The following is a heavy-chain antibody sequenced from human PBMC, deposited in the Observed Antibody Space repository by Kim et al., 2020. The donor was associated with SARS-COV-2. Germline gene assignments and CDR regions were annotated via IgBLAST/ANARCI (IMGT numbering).Heavy chain of an antibody. Sequence: GGSLRLSCAASGFSLSRYWMHWIRQAPGKGPVWVSHIKSDEITTGYADSVKGRFTISRDNAKNTLYLQMNSLRAEDTAVYYCVGFYDSGSYLTYYWGQGTLLSLSA. CDR3: VGFYDSGSYLTYY. CDR1: GFSLSRYW. V-gene: IGHV3-74*01. D-gene: IGHD3-10*01. CDR2: IKSDEITT. J-gene: IGHJ4*02.